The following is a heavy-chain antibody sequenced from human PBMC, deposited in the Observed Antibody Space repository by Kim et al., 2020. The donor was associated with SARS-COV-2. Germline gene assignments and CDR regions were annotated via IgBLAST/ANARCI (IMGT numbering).Heavy chain of an antibody. CDR1: GFTFSSHW. V-gene: IGHV3-74*01. CDR3: ARDKGGYGAVDL. D-gene: IGHD2-15*01. J-gene: IGHJ3*01. Sequence: GGSLRLSCAASGFTFSSHWMHWVRQAPGKGLLWVSCINSDGTFTCYADSLKGRFIVSRDNAKNTLYLQMNSLRAEDTAVYYCARDKGGYGAVDLWGQGTMVTFSS. CDR2: INSDGTFT.